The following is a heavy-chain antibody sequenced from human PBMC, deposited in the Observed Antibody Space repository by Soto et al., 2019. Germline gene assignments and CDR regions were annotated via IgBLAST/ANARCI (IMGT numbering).Heavy chain of an antibody. CDR2: INHSGST. CDR1: GGSFSGSY. CDR3: ATGYCTNGVCYTRTLSGMDV. V-gene: IGHV4-34*01. J-gene: IGHJ6*02. D-gene: IGHD2-8*01. Sequence: QVQLQQWGAGLLKPSETLSLTCAVYGGSFSGSYWCWIRQPPGKGLEWIGEINHSGSTNYNPSLKSRVTISVDTSKNQSSLKLSSVTAADTAVYYCATGYCTNGVCYTRTLSGMDVWGQGTTVTVSS.